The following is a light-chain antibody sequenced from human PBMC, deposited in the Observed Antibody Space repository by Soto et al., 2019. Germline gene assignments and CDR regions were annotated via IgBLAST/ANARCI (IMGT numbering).Light chain of an antibody. CDR1: SGDGGSDNR. V-gene: IGLV2-18*02. CDR3: NSYTGSSTYV. CDR2: EVS. Sequence: QSVLTQPPSVYGSPGQAIAIWCSGTSGDGGSDNRVSWYQRPPGAAPKLMIYEVSNRPSGVPDRFSGSKSGNTASLTISGLQAEDEADYYCNSYTGSSTYVFGTGTKVTVL. J-gene: IGLJ1*01.